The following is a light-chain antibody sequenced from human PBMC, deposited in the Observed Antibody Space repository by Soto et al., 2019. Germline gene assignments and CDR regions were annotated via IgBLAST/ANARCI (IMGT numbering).Light chain of an antibody. CDR1: QTVSRY. Sequence: ENVLTQSTGTLSLSPGERATLSCRASQTVSRYLTWYQQRPGQAPRLLIYGASKRATGIPDRFSGSGSGTDFTLTISRLEPEDFALYYCQQYGTSPITFGQGTRLEIK. CDR3: QQYGTSPIT. J-gene: IGKJ5*01. CDR2: GAS. V-gene: IGKV3-20*01.